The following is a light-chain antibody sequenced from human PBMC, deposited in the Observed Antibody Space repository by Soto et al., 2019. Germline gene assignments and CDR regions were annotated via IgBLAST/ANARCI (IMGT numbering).Light chain of an antibody. J-gene: IGKJ4*01. CDR2: DAS. CDR1: QSLNSY. CDR3: QQRRDWPLT. V-gene: IGKV3-11*01. Sequence: EIVLTQSPATLSLSPGERATLSCRASQSLNSYLAWFQQKPGQAPRLLIYDASNRATDIPARFSGSGSGTDFTLPISSLEPADFAVYSCQQRRDWPLTFGGGTRVEIK.